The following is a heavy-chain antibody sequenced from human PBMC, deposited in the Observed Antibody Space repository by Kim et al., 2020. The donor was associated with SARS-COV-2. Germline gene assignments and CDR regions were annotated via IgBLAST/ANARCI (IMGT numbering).Heavy chain of an antibody. J-gene: IGHJ6*02. D-gene: IGHD2-2*01. CDR2: INGKNGNT. V-gene: IGHV1-18*01. CDR3: ARDYCSSTSCDPGGYYYYGMDV. CDR1: GYTFTTYG. Sequence: ASVKVSCKSSGYTFTTYGISWVRQAPGQGPEWMGWINGKNGNTKSAQKFQGRVTMTTDTSTSAAYMELWSLTSYDTAVYYCARDYCSSTSCDPGGYYYYGMDVWGQGTTVTVS.